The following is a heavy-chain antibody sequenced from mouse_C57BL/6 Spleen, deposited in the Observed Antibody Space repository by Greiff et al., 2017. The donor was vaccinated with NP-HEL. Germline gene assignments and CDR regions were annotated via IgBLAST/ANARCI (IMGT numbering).Heavy chain of an antibody. CDR3: AREGYGSSYGWFAY. D-gene: IGHD1-1*01. V-gene: IGHV2-2*01. CDR1: GFSLTSYG. Sequence: VKLMESGPGLVQPSQSLSITCTVSGFSLTSYGVHWVRQSPGKGLEWLGVIWSGGSTDYNAAFISRLSISKDNSKSQVFFKMNSLQADDTAIYYCAREGYGSSYGWFAYWGQGTLVTVSA. J-gene: IGHJ3*01. CDR2: IWSGGST.